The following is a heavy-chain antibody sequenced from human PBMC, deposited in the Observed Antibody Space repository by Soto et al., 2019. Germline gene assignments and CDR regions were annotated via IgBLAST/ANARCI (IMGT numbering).Heavy chain of an antibody. V-gene: IGHV4-39*01. Sequence: SDTLSLTCTVSCASISSGPYYWGWIRQPPGKGLDWIGTIYYSGNTYYNPSLKSRVTISVDTSKNQFSLRVSSGTATDTAVYYCARHRDTSTRYLLPDYWGQGTLVTVSS. CDR3: ARHRDTSTRYLLPDY. CDR1: CASISSGPYY. CDR2: IYYSGNT. D-gene: IGHD6-13*01. J-gene: IGHJ4*02.